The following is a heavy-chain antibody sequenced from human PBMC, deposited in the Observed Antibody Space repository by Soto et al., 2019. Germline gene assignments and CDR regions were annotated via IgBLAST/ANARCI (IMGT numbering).Heavy chain of an antibody. Sequence: SETLSLTCAVSGGSISSGGYSWSWIRQPPGKGLEWIGYIYYSGGTYYNPSLKSRVTISVDTSKNQFSLELSSVTAADTAVYYCASIYDSSGYYYGNNWFDPWGQGTLVTVSS. CDR3: ASIYDSSGYYYGNNWFDP. D-gene: IGHD3-22*01. J-gene: IGHJ5*02. CDR1: GGSISSGGYS. V-gene: IGHV4-31*11. CDR2: IYYSGGT.